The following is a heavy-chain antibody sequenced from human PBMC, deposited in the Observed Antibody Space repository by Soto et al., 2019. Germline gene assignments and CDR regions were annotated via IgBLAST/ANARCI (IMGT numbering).Heavy chain of an antibody. Sequence: PGGSLRLSCAASGFTFSSYCMHWVRQSPGKGLEWVAVIWYDGSNKYYADSVKVRFTISRDNSKNTLYLQMNSLRAEDTDVYYCARDSGFITIFDPPILDYWGQGTLVTVSS. CDR1: GFTFSSYC. J-gene: IGHJ4*02. V-gene: IGHV3-33*01. CDR3: ARDSGFITIFDPPILDY. CDR2: IWYDGSNK. D-gene: IGHD3-3*01.